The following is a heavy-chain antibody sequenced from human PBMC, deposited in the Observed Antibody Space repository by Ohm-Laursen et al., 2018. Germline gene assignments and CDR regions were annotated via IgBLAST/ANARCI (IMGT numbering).Heavy chain of an antibody. CDR1: GGSISNYY. V-gene: IGHV4-59*01. J-gene: IGHJ4*02. CDR2: IYYSGST. D-gene: IGHD6-19*01. CDR3: ARHIAVADFDY. Sequence: TLSLTCIVSGGSISNYYWTWIRQPPGKGLEWIGYIYYSGSTNYNPSVKSRVTISVDTSKNQFSLKLSSVTAADTAVYYCARHIAVADFDYWGQGTLVTVSS.